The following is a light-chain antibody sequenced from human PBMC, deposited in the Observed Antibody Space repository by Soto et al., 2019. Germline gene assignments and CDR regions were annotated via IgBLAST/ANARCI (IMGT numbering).Light chain of an antibody. CDR1: QDISSA. CDR3: QQFHRFPHL. J-gene: IGKJ3*01. V-gene: IGKV1-13*02. Sequence: AIQLTQSPSSLSASVGDRVTITCRSSQDISSALAWYQQKPGQPPKLLIFDASILEGGVPSRFSGSGSGTEFTLTRSSLQPEDVATYYCQQFHRFPHLFGPGTKVDVK. CDR2: DAS.